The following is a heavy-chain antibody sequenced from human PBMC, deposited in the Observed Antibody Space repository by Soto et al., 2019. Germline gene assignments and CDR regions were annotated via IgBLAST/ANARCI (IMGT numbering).Heavy chain of an antibody. J-gene: IGHJ4*02. CDR2: LFARGGT. CDR1: GGPSIGYY. CDR3: ARVTGGGKWYYFGY. V-gene: IGHV4-4*07. Sequence: SETLYFTCTALGGPSIGYYWSWIRQLAGKGLKWIRRLFARGGTNYNPSLKRRVTMSEDTSKNQFSLKLSSVTAADTAVYYCARVTGGGKWYYFGYWGQGTLVTVS. D-gene: IGHD2-15*01.